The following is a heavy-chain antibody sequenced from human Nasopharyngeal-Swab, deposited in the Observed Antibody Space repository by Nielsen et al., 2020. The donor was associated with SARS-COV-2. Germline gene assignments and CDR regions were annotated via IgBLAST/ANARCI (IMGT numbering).Heavy chain of an antibody. V-gene: IGHV3-33*01. D-gene: IGHD6-13*01. CDR3: ARVGSSWYGINYYYYIDV. Sequence: GGSLRLSCAANGRKFSSYGMHWVRQAPGKGLEWVAVIWYDGSNKYYADSVKGRFTISRDNSKNTLYLQMNSLRAEDTAVYYCARVGSSWYGINYYYYIDVWGKGTTVTVSS. J-gene: IGHJ6*03. CDR1: GRKFSSYG. CDR2: IWYDGSNK.